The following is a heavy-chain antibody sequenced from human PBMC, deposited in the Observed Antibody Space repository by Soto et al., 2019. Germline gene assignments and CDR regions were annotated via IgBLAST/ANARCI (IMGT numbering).Heavy chain of an antibody. V-gene: IGHV3-33*01. Sequence: QVQLVESGGGVVQPGRSLRLSCAASGFIFSSHGMHWVRQAPGKGLEWVALIYYTGSDKYYADSLRGRFTISRDNSKDTLDLQMNSLRAEDTAVYYCARAPHYSGSSGVYAMDVWGQGTTVTVSS. CDR1: GFIFSSHG. CDR3: ARAPHYSGSSGVYAMDV. J-gene: IGHJ6*02. D-gene: IGHD3-22*01. CDR2: IYYTGSDK.